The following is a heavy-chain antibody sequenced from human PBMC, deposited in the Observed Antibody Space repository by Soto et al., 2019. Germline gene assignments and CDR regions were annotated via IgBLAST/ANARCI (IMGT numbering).Heavy chain of an antibody. J-gene: IGHJ5*02. CDR2: INAGNGNT. CDR3: ARDRRITMVRRVIRPQCDP. CDR1: GYTFTSYA. D-gene: IGHD3-10*01. Sequence: QVQLVQSGAEVKKPGASVKVSCKASGYTFTSYAMHWVRQAPGQRLEWMGWINAGNGNTKYSQKFQGRVTITRDTSASSAYMELSSLRSEDTAVYYCARDRRITMVRRVIRPQCDPWGQGTLVTASS. V-gene: IGHV1-3*01.